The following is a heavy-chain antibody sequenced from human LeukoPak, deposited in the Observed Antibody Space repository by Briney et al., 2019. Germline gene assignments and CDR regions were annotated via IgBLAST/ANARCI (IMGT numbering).Heavy chain of an antibody. CDR1: GFTFSNAW. Sequence: GGSLRLSCAASGFTFSNAWMSWVRQAPGKGLEWVSAISGSGGSTYYADSVKGRFTISRDNSKNTLYLQMNSLRAEDTAVYYCAKDLASQGSFFDYWGQGTLVTVSS. J-gene: IGHJ4*02. CDR3: AKDLASQGSFFDY. V-gene: IGHV3-23*01. D-gene: IGHD2-2*01. CDR2: ISGSGGST.